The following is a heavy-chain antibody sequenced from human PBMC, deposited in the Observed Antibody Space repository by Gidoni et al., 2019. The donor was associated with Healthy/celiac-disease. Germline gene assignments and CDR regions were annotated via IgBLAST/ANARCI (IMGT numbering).Heavy chain of an antibody. CDR3: ARARSRSGQQLVHPPFDY. D-gene: IGHD6-13*01. J-gene: IGHJ4*02. Sequence: QVQLVQSGAEVKKPGCSVKVSCKASGGTFSSYAISWVRQAPGHGLEWMGGIIPIFGTANYAQKFQGRVTITADKSTSTAYMELSSLRSEDTAVYYCARARSRSGQQLVHPPFDYWGQGTLVTVSS. CDR2: IIPIFGTA. CDR1: GGTFSSYA. V-gene: IGHV1-69*06.